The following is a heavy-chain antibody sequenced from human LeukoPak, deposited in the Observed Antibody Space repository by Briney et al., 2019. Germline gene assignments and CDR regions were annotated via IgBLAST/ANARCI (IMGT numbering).Heavy chain of an antibody. V-gene: IGHV1-2*02. CDR2: INPNSGGT. CDR1: GYTFTGYY. CDR3: ARGDYDFWSGYPFDY. Sequence: ASVKVSCKASGYTFTGYYMHWVLQAPGQGLEWMGLINPNSGGTNYAQKFQGRVTMTRDTSISTAYMELSRLRSDDTAVYYCARGDYDFWSGYPFDYWGQGTLVTVSS. J-gene: IGHJ4*02. D-gene: IGHD3-3*01.